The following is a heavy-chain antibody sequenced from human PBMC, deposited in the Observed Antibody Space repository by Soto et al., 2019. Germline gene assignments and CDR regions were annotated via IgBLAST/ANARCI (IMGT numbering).Heavy chain of an antibody. CDR1: GFTFSSYG. Sequence: GGSLRLSCAASGFTFSSYGMHWVRQAPGKGLEWVAVIWYDGSNKYYADSVKGRFTISRDNSKNTLYLQMNSLRAEDTAVYYCARDKVSMWELQYYYGMDVWGQGTTVTVSS. CDR3: ARDKVSMWELQYYYGMDV. V-gene: IGHV3-33*01. J-gene: IGHJ6*02. CDR2: IWYDGSNK. D-gene: IGHD1-26*01.